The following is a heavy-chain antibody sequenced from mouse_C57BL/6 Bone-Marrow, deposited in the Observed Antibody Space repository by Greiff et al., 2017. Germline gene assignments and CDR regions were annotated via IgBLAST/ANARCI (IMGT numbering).Heavy chain of an antibody. CDR1: GYTFTSYW. V-gene: IGHV1-74*01. CDR3: AMPAIYYYGSSYDYYAMDY. Sequence: QVQLQQPGAELVKPGASVKVSCKASGYTFTSYWMHWVKQRPGQGLEWIGRIHPSDSDTNYNQKFKGKATLTVDKSSSTAYMQLSSLTSEDSAVYYCAMPAIYYYGSSYDYYAMDYWGQGTSVTVSS. CDR2: IHPSDSDT. D-gene: IGHD1-1*01. J-gene: IGHJ4*01.